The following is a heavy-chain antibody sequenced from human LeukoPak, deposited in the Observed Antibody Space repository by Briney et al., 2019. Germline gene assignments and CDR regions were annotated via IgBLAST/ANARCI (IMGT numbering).Heavy chain of an antibody. CDR3: AREGIGVAGDFDY. V-gene: IGHV3-21*01. D-gene: IGHD6-19*01. Sequence: PGGSLRLSCAASGFTFSSYSMNWVRQAPGKGLEWVSSISSSSSYIYYADSVKGRFTISRDNAKNSLYLQMNSLRAEDTAVYYCAREGIGVAGDFDYWGQGTLVTVSS. J-gene: IGHJ4*02. CDR2: ISSSSSYI. CDR1: GFTFSSYS.